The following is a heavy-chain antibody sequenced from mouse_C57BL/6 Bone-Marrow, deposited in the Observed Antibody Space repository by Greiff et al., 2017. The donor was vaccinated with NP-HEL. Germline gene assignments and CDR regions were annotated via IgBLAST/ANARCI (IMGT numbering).Heavy chain of an antibody. CDR1: GFTFSSYG. V-gene: IGHV5-6*01. CDR3: ARQDFAY. Sequence: EVQWVESGGDLVKPGGSLKLSCAASGFTFSSYGMSWVRQTPDKRLEWVATISSGGSYTYYPDSVKGRFTISRDNAKNTLYLQMSSLKSEDTAMYYCARQDFAYWGQGTLVTVSA. CDR2: ISSGGSYT. J-gene: IGHJ3*01.